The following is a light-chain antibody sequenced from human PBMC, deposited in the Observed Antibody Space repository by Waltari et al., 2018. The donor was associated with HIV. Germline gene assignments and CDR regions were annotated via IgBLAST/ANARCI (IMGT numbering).Light chain of an antibody. Sequence: EIVLTQSPATLCLCPGERATLSCRASQSVGSYLGWYQQKPGQAPRLLIYDASNRATVIPARFSGSGSGTDFTLTNSSLEPEDFAVYYCQQRSDWPPTFGQGTKVEIK. CDR1: QSVGSY. V-gene: IGKV3-11*01. J-gene: IGKJ1*01. CDR3: QQRSDWPPT. CDR2: DAS.